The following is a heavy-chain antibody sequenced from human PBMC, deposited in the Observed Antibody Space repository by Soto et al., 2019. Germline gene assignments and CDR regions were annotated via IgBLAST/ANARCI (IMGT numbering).Heavy chain of an antibody. CDR1: GFTFSDYY. CDR2: ISSSSRYT. CDR3: ARSYDSSGPGY. J-gene: IGHJ4*02. Sequence: GGSLRLSCAASGFTFSDYYMSWIRQAPGKGLEWVSYISSSSRYTNYADSVKGRFTISKDNAKQSLYLQMSSLRVEDTAVYYCARSYDSSGPGYWGQGTLVTV. D-gene: IGHD3-22*01. V-gene: IGHV3-11*03.